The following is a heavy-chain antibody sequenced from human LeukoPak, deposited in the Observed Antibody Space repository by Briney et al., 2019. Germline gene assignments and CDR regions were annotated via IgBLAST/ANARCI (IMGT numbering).Heavy chain of an antibody. CDR3: ARRYCSSTSCTLDY. V-gene: IGHV3-48*03. CDR1: GFTFSTYE. CDR2: ISSGGSTT. J-gene: IGHJ4*02. D-gene: IGHD2-2*01. Sequence: GSLRLSCAASGFTFSTYEMNWVRQAPGRGLEWVSYISSGGSTTYYADSVKGRLTISRDNAKNSLYLQMNNLRGDDTAVYYCARRYCSSTSCTLDYWGQGTQVTVSS.